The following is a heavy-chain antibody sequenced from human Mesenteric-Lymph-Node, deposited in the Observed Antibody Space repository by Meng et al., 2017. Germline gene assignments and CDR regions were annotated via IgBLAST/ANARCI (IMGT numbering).Heavy chain of an antibody. V-gene: IGHV3-23*01. Sequence: GGSLRLSCAASGFTFSSYAMSWVRQAPGKGLEWVSAISGSGGSTYYADSVKGRFTISRDNSKNTLYLQMNSLRAEDTAVYYCAKVLRYFDWLRYDAFDIWGQGTMVTVSS. J-gene: IGHJ3*02. CDR1: GFTFSSYA. CDR3: AKVLRYFDWLRYDAFDI. CDR2: ISGSGGST. D-gene: IGHD3-9*01.